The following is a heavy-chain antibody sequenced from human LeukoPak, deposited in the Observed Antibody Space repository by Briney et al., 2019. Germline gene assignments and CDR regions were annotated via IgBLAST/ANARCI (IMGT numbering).Heavy chain of an antibody. D-gene: IGHD5-18*01. CDR1: GGSISSSSYY. CDR2: IYYSGST. J-gene: IGHJ5*02. V-gene: IGHV4-39*01. Sequence: SETLSLTCTVSGGSISSSSYYWGWIRQPPGKGLEWIGSIYYSGSTYYNPSLKSRVTISVDTSKNQFSLKLSSVTAADTAVYYCARGGPRYSYGSTNWFDPWGQGTLVTVSS. CDR3: ARGGPRYSYGSTNWFDP.